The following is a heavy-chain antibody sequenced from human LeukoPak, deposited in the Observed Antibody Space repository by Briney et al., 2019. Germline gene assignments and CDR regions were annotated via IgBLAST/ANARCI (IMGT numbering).Heavy chain of an antibody. CDR2: ISYDGSNK. D-gene: IGHD6-13*01. CDR1: GFTFSSYG. Sequence: GRSLRLSCAASGFTFSSYGMHWVRQAPGKGLEWVAVISYDGSNKYYADSVKGRFTISRDNSKNTLYLQMNSLRAEDTAVYYCAKETEGGSSSWSLFNYWGQGTLVTVSS. V-gene: IGHV3-30*18. J-gene: IGHJ4*02. CDR3: AKETEGGSSSWSLFNY.